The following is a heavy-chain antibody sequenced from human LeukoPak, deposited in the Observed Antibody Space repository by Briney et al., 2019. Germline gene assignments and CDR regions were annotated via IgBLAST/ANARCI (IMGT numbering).Heavy chain of an antibody. Sequence: PGGSLRLSCAASGFTFGSYAMSWVRQAPGKGLEWVSGISGSGGSTYYADSVKGRFTMSRDNSKNTLYLEMNSLRAEDTAVYYCAKGSTIFGVVIGDRGGYIDYWGQGTLVTVSS. CDR2: ISGSGGST. CDR3: AKGSTIFGVVIGDRGGYIDY. D-gene: IGHD3-3*01. CDR1: GFTFGSYA. J-gene: IGHJ4*02. V-gene: IGHV3-23*01.